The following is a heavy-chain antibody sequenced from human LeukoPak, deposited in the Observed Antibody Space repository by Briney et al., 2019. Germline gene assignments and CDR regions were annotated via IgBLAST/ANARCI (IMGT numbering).Heavy chain of an antibody. Sequence: SVEVSCKASGGTFSSYAISWVRQAPGQGLEWMGGIIPIFGTANYAQKFQGRVTITTDESTSTAYMELSSLRSEDTAVYYCARERSLGYCSGGSCYSGWNFDYWGQGTLVTVSS. D-gene: IGHD2-15*01. CDR2: IIPIFGTA. CDR1: GGTFSSYA. V-gene: IGHV1-69*05. J-gene: IGHJ4*02. CDR3: ARERSLGYCSGGSCYSGWNFDY.